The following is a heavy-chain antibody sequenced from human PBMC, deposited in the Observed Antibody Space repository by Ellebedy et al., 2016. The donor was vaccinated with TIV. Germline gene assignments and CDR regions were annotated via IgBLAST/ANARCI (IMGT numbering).Heavy chain of an antibody. CDR2: IYTDGST. CDR3: ARGWQQLNL. V-gene: IGHV3-66*01. D-gene: IGHD6-13*01. Sequence: PGGSLRLSCAASGLTVRSNYMSWVRQSPGKGLEWVSVIYTDGSTHYTDSVKGRFTISRDNSKNTLYLQVNRLRVEDTAVYFCARGWQQLNLWGRGTLVTVSS. J-gene: IGHJ2*01. CDR1: GLTVRSNY.